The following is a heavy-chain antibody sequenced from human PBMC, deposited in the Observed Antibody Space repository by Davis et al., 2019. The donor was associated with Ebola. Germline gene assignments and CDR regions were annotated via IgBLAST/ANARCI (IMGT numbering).Heavy chain of an antibody. CDR3: ANILNAGGVETYNFHY. Sequence: PGGSLRLSCAASGFTFSRYAMHWVRQAPGKGLEWVAAIAYDQSTKYYADSVKGRFTISRDNSKNMLYLQMNSLRAEDPAVYYCANILNAGGVETYNFHYWGQGTLVTVSS. V-gene: IGHV3-30-3*01. CDR2: IAYDQSTK. J-gene: IGHJ4*02. CDR1: GFTFSRYA. D-gene: IGHD3-3*01.